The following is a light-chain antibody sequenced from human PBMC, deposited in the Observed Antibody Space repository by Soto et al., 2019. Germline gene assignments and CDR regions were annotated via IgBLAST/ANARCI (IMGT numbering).Light chain of an antibody. CDR3: SSYAGSNNFV. CDR1: SSDVGGYNY. Sequence: QSALTQSPSASGSPGQSVTISCTGTSSDVGGYNYVSWYQQHAGKAPKLMIYEVSKRPSGVPDRFSGSKSGNTASLTVSGLQAEDEADYYCSSYAGSNNFVFGTGTKLTVL. J-gene: IGLJ1*01. V-gene: IGLV2-8*01. CDR2: EVS.